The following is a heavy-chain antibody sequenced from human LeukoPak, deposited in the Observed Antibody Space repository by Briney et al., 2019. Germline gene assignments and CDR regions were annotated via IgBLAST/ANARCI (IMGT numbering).Heavy chain of an antibody. D-gene: IGHD6-19*01. V-gene: IGHV3-21*01. J-gene: IGHJ3*02. Sequence: GGSLRLSCAASGFTFSSYSMNWVRQAPGKGLEWVSSMSSSSKYIYYADSVKGRFTISRDNTKNSLFLQMNSLRAEDTAVYYCARGSISIAVAADAFDIWGQGTMVTVSS. CDR2: MSSSSKYI. CDR3: ARGSISIAVAADAFDI. CDR1: GFTFSSYS.